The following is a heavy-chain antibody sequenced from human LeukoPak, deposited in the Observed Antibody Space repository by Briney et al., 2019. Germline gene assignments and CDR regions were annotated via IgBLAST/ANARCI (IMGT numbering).Heavy chain of an antibody. Sequence: GGSLRLSCAASGFTFSNAWMSWVRQAPGKGLEWVDRIKSKTDGGTTDYAAPVKGRFTISRDDSKNTLYLQMNSLKTEDTAVYYCTTRGIVGATVSEYWGQGTLVTVSS. CDR2: IKSKTDGGTT. J-gene: IGHJ4*02. CDR3: TTRGIVGATVSEY. CDR1: GFTFSNAW. V-gene: IGHV3-15*01. D-gene: IGHD1-26*01.